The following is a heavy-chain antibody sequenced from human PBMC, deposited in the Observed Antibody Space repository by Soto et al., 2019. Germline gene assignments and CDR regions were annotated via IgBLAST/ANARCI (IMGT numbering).Heavy chain of an antibody. V-gene: IGHV4-39*01. CDR2: INYSGTT. D-gene: IGHD2-21*02. CDR3: VRGADRYKCGF. J-gene: IGHJ4*02. CDR1: GGSISSSNYY. Sequence: PSETLSLTCTVSGGSISSSNYYWGWIRQPPGKGLGWVGSINYSGTTYYNPSLQSRVTISVDTSKNQFSLELSSVTAADTAVYYCVRGADRYKCGFWGQGTLVTVSS.